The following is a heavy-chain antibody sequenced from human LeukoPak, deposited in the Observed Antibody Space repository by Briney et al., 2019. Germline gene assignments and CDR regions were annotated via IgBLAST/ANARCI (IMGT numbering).Heavy chain of an antibody. Sequence: RASVKVSCKASGYTFTGYYMHWVRQAPGQGLEWMGRINPNSGGTNYAQKFQGRVTMTRDTSISTAYMELSRLRSDDTAVYYCASGQRITMVRGVMGNWFDPWGQGTLVTVSS. CDR2: INPNSGGT. CDR1: GYTFTGYY. J-gene: IGHJ5*02. CDR3: ASGQRITMVRGVMGNWFDP. V-gene: IGHV1-2*06. D-gene: IGHD3-10*01.